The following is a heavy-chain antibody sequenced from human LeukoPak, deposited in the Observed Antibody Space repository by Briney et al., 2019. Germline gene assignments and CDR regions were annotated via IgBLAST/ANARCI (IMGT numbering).Heavy chain of an antibody. CDR2: TFYRSKWSN. CDR3: ARSSPRPNRNDIFDI. J-gene: IGHJ3*02. Sequence: SQTLSLTCDIFGDSVSSKGASWNWVRQSPSRGLEWLGRTFYRSKWSNEYGESVKSRITINPDKSKNQFSLQLNSVTPEDTAVYYCARSSPRPNRNDIFDIWGQGTMVIVSS. CDR1: GDSVSSKGAS. V-gene: IGHV6-1*01. D-gene: IGHD1-14*01.